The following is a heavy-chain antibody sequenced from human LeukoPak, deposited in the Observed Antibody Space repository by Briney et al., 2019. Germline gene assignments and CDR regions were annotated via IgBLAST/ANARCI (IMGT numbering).Heavy chain of an antibody. CDR3: GKASRVVVAGFRFDL. Sequence: GGSLRLSCAGSGFTFSHYGMSWVRQAPGKGLEWVSGISGSGNRTYYLDSVKGRFSISRDNSKNTVYLQMNSLRAEDTAVYYCGKASRVVVAGFRFDLWGQGTQVAVSS. CDR1: GFTFSHYG. D-gene: IGHD2-15*01. CDR2: ISGSGNRT. J-gene: IGHJ4*02. V-gene: IGHV3-23*01.